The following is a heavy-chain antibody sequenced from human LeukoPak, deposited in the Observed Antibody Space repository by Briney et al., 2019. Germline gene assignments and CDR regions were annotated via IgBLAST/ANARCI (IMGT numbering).Heavy chain of an antibody. D-gene: IGHD6-19*01. CDR3: AKDGGGWYTTGWYYFDY. CDR1: EFSVGSNY. J-gene: IGHJ4*02. Sequence: PGGSLRLSRAASEFSVGSNYMTCVRQAPGKGLEWVSLIYSGGSTYYADSVKGRFTISRDNSKNTLYLQMNSLRAEDTAVYYCAKDGGGWYTTGWYYFDYWGQGILVTVSS. V-gene: IGHV3-66*01. CDR2: IYSGGST.